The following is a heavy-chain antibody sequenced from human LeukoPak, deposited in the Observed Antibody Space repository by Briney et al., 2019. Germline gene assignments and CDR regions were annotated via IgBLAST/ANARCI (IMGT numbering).Heavy chain of an antibody. D-gene: IGHD6-19*01. J-gene: IGHJ4*02. CDR2: INAGNGNT. V-gene: IGHV1-3*01. Sequence: ASVKVSCKASGYTFTSYAMHWVRQAPGQRLEWMGWINAGNGNTKYSQKFQGRVTITRDTSASTAFMELSSLRSEDTAVYYCARDGYSSGWSTWPYWGQGTLVTVSS. CDR1: GYTFTSYA. CDR3: ARDGYSSGWSTWPY.